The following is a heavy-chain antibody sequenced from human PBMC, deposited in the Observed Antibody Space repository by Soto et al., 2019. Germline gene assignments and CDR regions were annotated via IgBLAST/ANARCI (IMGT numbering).Heavy chain of an antibody. J-gene: IGHJ4*02. D-gene: IGHD3-10*01. CDR1: GASMSSSAHY. V-gene: IGHV4-31*03. CDR3: ARSDGSGIYHEYLFRF. Sequence: QVQLQESGPGLVRPSQTLSLTCTVSGASMSSSAHYWRWVRQHPGKGLEWIGYISYLGDTYYNPPLRSRVTISADMSKNQFSLELSSVTAADTAVYYCARSDGSGIYHEYLFRFWGQGTLVTVSS. CDR2: ISYLGDT.